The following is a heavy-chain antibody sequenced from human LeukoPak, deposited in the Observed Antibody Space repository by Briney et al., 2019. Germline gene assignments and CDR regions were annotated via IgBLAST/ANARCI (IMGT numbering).Heavy chain of an antibody. D-gene: IGHD6-19*01. Sequence: PGGSLRLSCAASGFTFSSNYMSWVRQAPGKGLEWVSVIYSGGSTYYADSVKGRFTISRDNSKNTLYLQMNSLRAEDTAVYYCAKVRVSIAVALKPDFDYWGQGTLVTVSS. CDR1: GFTFSSNY. J-gene: IGHJ4*02. CDR3: AKVRVSIAVALKPDFDY. CDR2: IYSGGST. V-gene: IGHV3-53*01.